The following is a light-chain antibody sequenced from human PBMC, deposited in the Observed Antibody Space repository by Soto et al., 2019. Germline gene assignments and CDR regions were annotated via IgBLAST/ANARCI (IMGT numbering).Light chain of an antibody. J-gene: IGKJ4*01. CDR1: QSISSW. CDR2: KAS. CDR3: QQYDSYPLT. V-gene: IGKV1-5*03. Sequence: DVEITKSPSTLSASVGDRVTITCRASQSISSWLAWYQHKPGKAPNLLIYKASSLESGVPSRFSGSGSGTEFTLTVSSLQPDDFATYYCQQYDSYPLTFGGGTKVDIK.